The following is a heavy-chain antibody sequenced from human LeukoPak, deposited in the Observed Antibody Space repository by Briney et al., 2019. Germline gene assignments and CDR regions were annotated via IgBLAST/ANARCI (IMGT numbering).Heavy chain of an antibody. CDR3: ARVGTTSNFYYYYGMDV. D-gene: IGHD2/OR15-2a*01. CDR2: INRDGSTT. Sequence: GGSLRLSCAASGFTFSSYWMYWVRQAPGKGLVWVSRINRDGSTTSYADSVKGRFTISRDNAKNTLYLQMNSLRAEDTAVYYCARVGTTSNFYYYYGMDVWGQGTTVTVSS. CDR1: GFTFSSYW. J-gene: IGHJ6*02. V-gene: IGHV3-74*01.